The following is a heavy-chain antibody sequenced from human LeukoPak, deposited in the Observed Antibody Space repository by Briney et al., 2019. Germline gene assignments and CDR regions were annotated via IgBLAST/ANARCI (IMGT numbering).Heavy chain of an antibody. CDR2: ISSTNTYT. J-gene: IGHJ6*02. Sequence: GGSLRLSCAASGFTFSDYYMSWIRQAPGKGLEWISYISSTNTYTNYTDSVQGRFTISRDNARNSLFLQMNSLRDEDTAVYYCARVGRGVYGMDVWGQGTTVTVSS. V-gene: IGHV3-11*06. CDR3: ARVGRGVYGMDV. CDR1: GFTFSDYY. D-gene: IGHD3-10*01.